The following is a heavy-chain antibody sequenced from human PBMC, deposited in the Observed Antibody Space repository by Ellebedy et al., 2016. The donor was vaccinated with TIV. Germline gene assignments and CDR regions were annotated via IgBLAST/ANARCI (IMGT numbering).Heavy chain of an antibody. CDR3: ARGVDMAPNYYYGMDV. CDR2: ISSSSSTI. CDR1: GFTFSSYS. V-gene: IGHV3-48*04. D-gene: IGHD5-12*01. Sequence: GESLKISCAASGFTFSSYSMNWVRQAPGKGLEWVSYISSSSSTIYYADSVKGRFTISRDNAKNSLYLQMNSLRAEDTAVYYCARGVDMAPNYYYGMDVWGQGTTVTVSS. J-gene: IGHJ6*02.